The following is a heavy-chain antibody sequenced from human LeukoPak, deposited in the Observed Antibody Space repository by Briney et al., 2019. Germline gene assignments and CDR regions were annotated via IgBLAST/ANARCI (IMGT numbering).Heavy chain of an antibody. V-gene: IGHV1-3*01. CDR1: GYIFTDYA. CDR2: MNAGNGNT. D-gene: IGHD3-22*01. CDR3: ARSSEGRYYYDSRGYSYYYYYMDV. Sequence: GASVKVSCKASGYIFTDYAIHWLRQAPGQRSEWMGWMNAGNGNTKYSQKFQGRITLIRDTSAATAYMELSSLRSEDTAVYYCARSSEGRYYYDSRGYSYYYYYMDVWGKETTVTISS. J-gene: IGHJ6*03.